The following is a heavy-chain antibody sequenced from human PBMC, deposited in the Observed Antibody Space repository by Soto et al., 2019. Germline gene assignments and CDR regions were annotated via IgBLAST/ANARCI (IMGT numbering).Heavy chain of an antibody. Sequence: QITLKESGPPLVKPTQTLTLTCTFSGFSLSTSGVGVGWIRQPPGKALEWLALIYWDDDKRYSPSLKSRLSIXXHXSXXHVVLTMTNMHPVNTATYYCAHRISTPYYYYGIDVWGQGTTVTVSS. J-gene: IGHJ6*02. V-gene: IGHV2-5*02. CDR2: IYWDDDK. CDR3: AHRISTPYYYYGIDV. CDR1: GFSLSTSGVG.